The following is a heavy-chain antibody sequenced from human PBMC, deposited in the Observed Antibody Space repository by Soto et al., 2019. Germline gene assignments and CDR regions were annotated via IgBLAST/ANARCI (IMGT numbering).Heavy chain of an antibody. J-gene: IGHJ4*02. CDR1: GYTFTNYW. CDR2: VYPSDSDA. V-gene: IGHV5-51*01. D-gene: IGHD3-9*01. Sequence: GESLKISCQGSGYTFTNYWIRWVRQRPGQGQEWMGIVYPSDSDARYTPSFQGRVTISADKSIKTAYLHWSRLEASATAIYYCARCVFLTQIGFYIDYWGLGTLVTVSS. CDR3: ARCVFLTQIGFYIDY.